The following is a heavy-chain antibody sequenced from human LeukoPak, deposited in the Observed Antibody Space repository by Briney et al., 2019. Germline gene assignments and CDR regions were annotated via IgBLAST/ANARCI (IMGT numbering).Heavy chain of an antibody. J-gene: IGHJ5*02. CDR2: ISAYNGNT. V-gene: IGHV1-18*01. CDR1: GYTFTSYG. D-gene: IGHD2-15*01. Sequence: ASVKASCKASGYTFTSYGISWVRQAPGQGLEWMGWISAYNGNTNYAQKLQGRVTMTTDTSTSTAYMELRSLRSDDTAVYYCARDGYCSGGSCYSFPNWFDPWGQGTLVTVSS. CDR3: ARDGYCSGGSCYSFPNWFDP.